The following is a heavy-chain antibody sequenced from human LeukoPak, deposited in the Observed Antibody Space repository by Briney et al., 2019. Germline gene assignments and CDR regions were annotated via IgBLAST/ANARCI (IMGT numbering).Heavy chain of an antibody. CDR3: ARDITVVVVAATLYS. Sequence: ASVTVSCKTSGYIFTNYGVSWVRQAPGQGLEWMGWINVYNGHTIYAQEFQGRVTLTTDTSTSTAYMELSSLRSEDTAVYYCARDITVVVVAATLYSWGQGTLVTVSS. D-gene: IGHD2-15*01. V-gene: IGHV1-18*01. J-gene: IGHJ5*02. CDR1: GYIFTNYG. CDR2: INVYNGHT.